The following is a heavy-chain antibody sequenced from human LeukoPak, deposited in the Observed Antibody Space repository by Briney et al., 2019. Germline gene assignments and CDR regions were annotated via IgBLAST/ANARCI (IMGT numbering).Heavy chain of an antibody. J-gene: IGHJ6*03. Sequence: GGSLRLSCAASGFSFSSYWMNWVRQPPGKGLEWVANIKEDGSEKYYVDSLKGRFTISRDNSKNTLYLQMNSLRAEDTAVYYCAKSREIYYYYYYMDVWGKGTTVTVSS. V-gene: IGHV3-7*01. D-gene: IGHD5-24*01. CDR3: AKSREIYYYYYYMDV. CDR2: IKEDGSEK. CDR1: GFSFSSYW.